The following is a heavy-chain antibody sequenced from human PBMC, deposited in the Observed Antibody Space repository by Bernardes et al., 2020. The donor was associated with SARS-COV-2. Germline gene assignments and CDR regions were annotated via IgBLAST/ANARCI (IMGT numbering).Heavy chain of an antibody. Sequence: GWSLRLSCAASGFTFSTYSMNWVRQAPGKGLEWVAYISSSGNTIYYADSVKGRFTISRDNVKDSLSLQMNSLRAEDTAVYYCRGVYYFYGMEVWAQGPRSPSP. CDR2: ISSSGNTI. CDR3: RGVYYFYGMEV. CDR1: GFTFSTYS. V-gene: IGHV3-48*01. J-gene: IGHJ6*02.